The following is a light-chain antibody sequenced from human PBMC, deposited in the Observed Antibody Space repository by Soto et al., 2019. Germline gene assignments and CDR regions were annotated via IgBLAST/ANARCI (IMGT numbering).Light chain of an antibody. CDR2: EGS. V-gene: IGLV2-23*01. CDR1: SRDVGSYNL. Sequence: QSVLTQPASVSGSPGQSITISCTGTSRDVGSYNLVSWYQQHPGKAPKLMIYEGSKRPSGVSNRFSGSKSGNTASLTISGLQAEDEAGYYCCSYAGSSTSAVFGGGTQLTVL. J-gene: IGLJ7*01. CDR3: CSYAGSSTSAV.